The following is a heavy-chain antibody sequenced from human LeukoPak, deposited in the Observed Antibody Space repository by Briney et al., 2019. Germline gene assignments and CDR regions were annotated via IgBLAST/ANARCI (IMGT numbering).Heavy chain of an antibody. Sequence: PGGSLRLSRAASGFTVSSNYMSWVRQAPGKGLEWVSVIYSGGSTYYADSVKGRFTISRDNSKNTLYLQMNSLRAEDTAVYYCARDPGCSGGSRYGRHADAFDIWGQGTMVTVSS. V-gene: IGHV3-53*01. D-gene: IGHD2-15*01. J-gene: IGHJ3*02. CDR2: IYSGGST. CDR1: GFTVSSNY. CDR3: ARDPGCSGGSRYGRHADAFDI.